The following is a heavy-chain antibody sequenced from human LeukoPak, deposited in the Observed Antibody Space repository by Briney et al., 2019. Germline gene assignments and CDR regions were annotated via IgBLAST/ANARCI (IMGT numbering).Heavy chain of an antibody. CDR3: ARDHSSSWYREGYYGMDV. D-gene: IGHD6-13*01. V-gene: IGHV4-59*12. CDR2: IYYSGST. J-gene: IGHJ6*02. Sequence: SETLSLTCTVSGGSISSYYWSWIRQPPGKGLEWIGYIYYSGSTNYNPSLKSRVTISVDTSKNQFSLKLSSVTAADTAVYYCARDHSSSWYREGYYGMDVWGQGTTVAVSS. CDR1: GGSISSYY.